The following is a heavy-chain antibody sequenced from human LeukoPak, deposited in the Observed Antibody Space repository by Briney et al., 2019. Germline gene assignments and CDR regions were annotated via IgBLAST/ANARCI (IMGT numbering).Heavy chain of an antibody. V-gene: IGHV3-23*01. CDR1: GFMFSNHA. J-gene: IGHJ4*02. Sequence: PGGSLRLSCAVSGFMFSNHAMSWVRQASGKGLEWVSGISTRGGGIYYADSVKGRFTISRDNSKNTLYLQMKSLRAEDTAVYYCARDYDYGDYPGYWGQGTLVTVSS. CDR3: ARDYDYGDYPGY. CDR2: ISTRGGGI. D-gene: IGHD4-17*01.